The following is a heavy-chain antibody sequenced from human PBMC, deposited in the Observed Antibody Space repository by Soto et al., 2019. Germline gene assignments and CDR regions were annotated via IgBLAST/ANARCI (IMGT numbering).Heavy chain of an antibody. V-gene: IGHV3-30-3*01. CDR2: ISYDGSNK. CDR1: GFTFSSYA. CDR3: ARDLPTAYDSSGPDAFDI. J-gene: IGHJ3*02. D-gene: IGHD3-22*01. Sequence: GGSLRLSCAASGFTFSSYAMHWVRQAPGKGLEWVAVISYDGSNKYYADSVKGRFTISRDNSKNTLYLQMNSLRAEDTAVYYCARDLPTAYDSSGPDAFDIWGQGTMVTVSS.